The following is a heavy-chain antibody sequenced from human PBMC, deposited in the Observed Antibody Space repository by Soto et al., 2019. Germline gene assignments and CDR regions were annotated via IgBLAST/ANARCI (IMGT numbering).Heavy chain of an antibody. Sequence: LRLSCAASGSTFSSSGVSWVRQAPGKGLQWVSTITNNGGGTYYADSVKGRFTISRDNSRNPLYLQMNSLRADDTAVYYCAKRGGAPPRYFDYWGQGTLVTVSS. CDR3: AKRGGAPPRYFDY. D-gene: IGHD3-16*01. J-gene: IGHJ4*02. CDR2: ITNNGGGT. V-gene: IGHV3-23*01. CDR1: GSTFSSSG.